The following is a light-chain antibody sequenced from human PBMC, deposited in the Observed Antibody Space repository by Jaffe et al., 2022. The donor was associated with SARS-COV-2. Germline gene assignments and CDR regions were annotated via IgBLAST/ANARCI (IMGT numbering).Light chain of an antibody. CDR2: AAS. J-gene: IGKJ1*01. V-gene: IGKV3-20*01. CDR3: QQYGSSLTWT. CDR1: QSVSRSY. Sequence: EIVLTQSPGTLSLSPGERATLSCRASQSVSRSYLAWYQQKPGRAPRLLIYAASSRATGIPDRFSGSGSGTDFTLTISRLEPEDFAVYYCQQYGSSLTWTFGQGTKVEVK.